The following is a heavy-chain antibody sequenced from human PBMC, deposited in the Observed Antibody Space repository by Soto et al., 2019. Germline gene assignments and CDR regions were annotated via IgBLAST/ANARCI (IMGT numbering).Heavy chain of an antibody. V-gene: IGHV3-33*01. CDR1: GFTFSSYG. D-gene: IGHD4-17*01. CDR2: IWYDGSNK. J-gene: IGHJ4*02. CDR3: ARDGVNWDYGDDEALDY. Sequence: QVQLVESGGGVVQPGRSLRLSCAASGFTFSSYGMHWVRQAPGKGLEWVAVIWYDGSNKYYADSVKGRFTISRDNSKNTLYLQMNGLRAEDTAVYYCARDGVNWDYGDDEALDYWGQGTLVTVSS.